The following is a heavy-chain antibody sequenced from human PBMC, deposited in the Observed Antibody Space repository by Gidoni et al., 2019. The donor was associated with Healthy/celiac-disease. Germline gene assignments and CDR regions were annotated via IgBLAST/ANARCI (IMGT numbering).Heavy chain of an antibody. V-gene: IGHV2-26*01. CDR1: GFSPSNARMG. CDR2: IFSNDEK. J-gene: IGHJ4*02. D-gene: IGHD3-16*02. Sequence: QVTLKESGPVLVKPTETLTLTCTGSGFSPSNARMGVSWIRQPPGKALEWLAHIFSNDEKSYSTSLKSRLTISKDTSKSQVVLTMTNMDPVDTATYYCARIQRTYDYVWGSYRLIDYWGQGTLVTVSS. CDR3: ARIQRTYDYVWGSYRLIDY.